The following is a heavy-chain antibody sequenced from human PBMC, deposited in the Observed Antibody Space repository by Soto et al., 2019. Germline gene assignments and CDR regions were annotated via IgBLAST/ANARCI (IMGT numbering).Heavy chain of an antibody. J-gene: IGHJ5*02. D-gene: IGHD2-8*01. V-gene: IGHV1-2*04. Sequence: QVQLVQSGAEVKKPGASVKVSCKASGYTFTGYYMHWVRQAPGQGLEWMGWINPNSGGTNYAQKFQGWVTMTRDTSISTVYMELRRLKSDDTAVYYCARGLYCTNGVCPNRFDPWGQGTLVTVSS. CDR2: INPNSGGT. CDR1: GYTFTGYY. CDR3: ARGLYCTNGVCPNRFDP.